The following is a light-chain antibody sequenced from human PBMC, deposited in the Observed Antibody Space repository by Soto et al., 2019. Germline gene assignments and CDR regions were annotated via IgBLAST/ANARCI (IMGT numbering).Light chain of an antibody. CDR1: SSDVGAYNY. J-gene: IGLJ2*01. V-gene: IGLV2-14*01. CDR2: DVT. Sequence: QSALAQPASVSGSPGQSITISCTGTSSDVGAYNYVSWYHQHHPGKAPELIIYDVTDRPSGVSTRFSGSKSGNTASLTISGLQAEDEGDYHCSSYTTIKTVIFGGGTKLTVL. CDR3: SSYTTIKTVI.